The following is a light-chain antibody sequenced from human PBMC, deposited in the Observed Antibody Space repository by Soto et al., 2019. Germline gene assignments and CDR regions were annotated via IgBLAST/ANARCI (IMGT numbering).Light chain of an antibody. CDR3: VLYMGGVMWL. V-gene: IGLV8-61*01. CDR1: SGSVSTSYF. J-gene: IGLJ3*02. Sequence: QTVVTQEPSFSVSPGGTVTLTCGLSSGSVSTSYFPSWYQQTPGQIPRTLIYNTNARSSGVPDRFSGSILGTKAALTITGAQADDESDYYCVLYMGGVMWLFGGGTKFTVL. CDR2: NTN.